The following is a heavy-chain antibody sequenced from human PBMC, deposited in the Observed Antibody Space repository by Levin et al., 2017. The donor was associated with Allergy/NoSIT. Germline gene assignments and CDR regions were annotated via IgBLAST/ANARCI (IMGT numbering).Heavy chain of an antibody. D-gene: IGHD3/OR15-3a*01. CDR3: ARDGVYDFRSPHYWGYFDL. V-gene: IGHV1-18*01. Sequence: SFPSSFSPFPPSFFLWVRQFPGQGLEWMGWISGYNGNTIYPQKLQGRVTLTLSPSTTTVFMELRGLTSDDTALYYCARDGVYDFRSPHYWGYFDLWGQGTLVTVSS. CDR2: ISGYNGNT. J-gene: IGHJ5*02. CDR1: FSPFPPSF.